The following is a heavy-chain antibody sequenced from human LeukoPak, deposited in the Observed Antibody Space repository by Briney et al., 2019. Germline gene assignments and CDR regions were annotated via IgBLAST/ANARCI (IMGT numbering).Heavy chain of an antibody. CDR1: GYTFTGYY. CDR3: ARDSSSWYGHYYYGMDV. J-gene: IGHJ6*02. CDR2: INPNSGGT. V-gene: IGHV1-2*02. D-gene: IGHD6-13*01. Sequence: ASVKVPCKASGYTFTGYYMHWVRQAPGQGLEWMGWINPNSGGTNYAQKFQGRVTMTRVTPISTAYMELSRLRSDDTAVYYCARDSSSWYGHYYYGMDVWGQGTTVTVSS.